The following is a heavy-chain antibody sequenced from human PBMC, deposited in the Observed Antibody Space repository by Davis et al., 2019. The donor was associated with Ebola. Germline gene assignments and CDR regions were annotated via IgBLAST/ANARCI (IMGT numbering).Heavy chain of an antibody. Sequence: ASVKVSCKASGGTFSSYAISWVRQAPGQGLEWMGWISGYNHKTNYAQRLQGRVTVTTDTSTSTAYMELRSLRSDDTAVYYCARDNAIFGVVMKNAFDIWGQGTMVTVSS. D-gene: IGHD3-3*01. CDR2: ISGYNHKT. J-gene: IGHJ3*02. CDR3: ARDNAIFGVVMKNAFDI. V-gene: IGHV1-18*01. CDR1: GGTFSSYA.